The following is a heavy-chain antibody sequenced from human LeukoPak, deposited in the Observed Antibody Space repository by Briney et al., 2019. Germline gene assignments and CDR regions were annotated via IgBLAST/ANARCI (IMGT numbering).Heavy chain of an antibody. Sequence: PGGSLRLSCAASGFTFDDYAMHWVRQAPGKGLEWVSGISWNSGSIGYADSVKGRFTISRDNAKNSLYLQMNSLRAEDTALYYCAKDSDHYDSSGYLDYWGQGTLVTVSS. CDR2: ISWNSGSI. CDR1: GFTFDDYA. J-gene: IGHJ4*02. D-gene: IGHD3-22*01. CDR3: AKDSDHYDSSGYLDY. V-gene: IGHV3-9*01.